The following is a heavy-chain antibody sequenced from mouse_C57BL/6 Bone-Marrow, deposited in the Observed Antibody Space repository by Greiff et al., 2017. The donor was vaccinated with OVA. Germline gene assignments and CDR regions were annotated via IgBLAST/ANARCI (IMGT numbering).Heavy chain of an antibody. V-gene: IGHV6-3*01. J-gene: IGHJ2*01. CDR3: TAITTVVAKGDY. D-gene: IGHD1-1*01. CDR1: GFTFSNYW. Sequence: EVKLVESGGGLVQPGGSMKLSCVASGFTFSNYWMNWVRQSPEKGLEWVAQIRLKSDNYATHYAESVKGRFTISRDDSKSSVYLQMNNLRAEDTGIYYCTAITTVVAKGDYWGQGTTLTVSS. CDR2: IRLKSDNYAT.